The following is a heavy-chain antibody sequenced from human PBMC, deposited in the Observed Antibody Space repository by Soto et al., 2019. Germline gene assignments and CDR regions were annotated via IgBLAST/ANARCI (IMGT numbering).Heavy chain of an antibody. CDR2: IVPIFGTA. D-gene: IGHD6-6*01. V-gene: IGHV1-69*12. J-gene: IGHJ4*02. CDR1: GGTFSSYA. CDR3: ARLDSLAARPAFHYY. Sequence: QVQLVQSGAEVKKPGSSVKVSCKASGGTFSSYAISWVRQAPGQGLEWMGGIVPIFGTANYAQKFQGRVTITADESTSTAYMELSSLRSEDTAVYYCARLDSLAARPAFHYYWGQGTLVTVSS.